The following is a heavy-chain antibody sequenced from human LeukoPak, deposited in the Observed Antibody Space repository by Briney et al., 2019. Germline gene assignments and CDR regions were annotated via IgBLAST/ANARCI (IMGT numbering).Heavy chain of an antibody. CDR3: ATLTGGDDAFDI. Sequence: PSETLSLTCAVYGGSISYYYWSWIRQPPGKGLRWIGYVYYSGSTNYNPSLKSRVTISVDTSKNQFSLKLNSVTPADTAVYYCATLTGGDDAFDIWGQGTMVTVSS. V-gene: IGHV4-59*01. CDR1: GGSISYYY. CDR2: VYYSGST. D-gene: IGHD4-23*01. J-gene: IGHJ3*02.